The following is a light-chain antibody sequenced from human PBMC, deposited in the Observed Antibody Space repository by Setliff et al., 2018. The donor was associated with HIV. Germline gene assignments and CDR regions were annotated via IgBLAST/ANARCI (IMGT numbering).Light chain of an antibody. CDR1: SSDVGSYNR. J-gene: IGLJ3*02. CDR2: EDT. CDR3: SSYTSSNTWV. Sequence: ALTQPPSVSGSPGQSVTISCTGTSSDVGSYNRVSWYQQPPGTAPKLIIYEDTYRPSGVPDRFSGSKSGNTASLTISGLQAEDEGDYYCSSYTSSNTWVFGGGTKVTVL. V-gene: IGLV2-18*02.